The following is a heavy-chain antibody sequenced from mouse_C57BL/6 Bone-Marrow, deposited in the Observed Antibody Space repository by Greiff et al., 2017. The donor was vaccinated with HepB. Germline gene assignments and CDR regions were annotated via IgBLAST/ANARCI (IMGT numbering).Heavy chain of an antibody. CDR1: GFTFSDYY. CDR2: ISNGGGST. Sequence: EVQGVESGGGLVQPGGSLKLSCAASGFTFSDYYMYWVRQTPEKRLEWVAYISNGGGSTYYPDTVKGRFTISRDNAKNTLYLQMSRLKSEDTAMYYCARDAYWGQGTLVTVSA. J-gene: IGHJ3*01. V-gene: IGHV5-12*01. CDR3: ARDAY.